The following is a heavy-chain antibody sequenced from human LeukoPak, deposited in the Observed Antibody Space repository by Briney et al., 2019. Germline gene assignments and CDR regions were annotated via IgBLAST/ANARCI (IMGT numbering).Heavy chain of an antibody. D-gene: IGHD6-13*01. J-gene: IGHJ4*02. Sequence: GGSMTLSCTAAGLTFSNYALGWVRQAPGKWLEWVSLISGSGGGTYFADSVKGRFTISRDNSKNTLYLQMDGLRAEDTAIYYCAPDLRGSAWSLDDWGQGTLVTVSS. CDR1: GLTFSNYA. CDR2: ISGSGGGT. CDR3: APDLRGSAWSLDD. V-gene: IGHV3-23*01.